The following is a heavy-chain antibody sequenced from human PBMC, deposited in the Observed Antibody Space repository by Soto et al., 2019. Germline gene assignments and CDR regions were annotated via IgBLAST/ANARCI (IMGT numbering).Heavy chain of an antibody. D-gene: IGHD3-3*01. CDR3: ARDRGIDFWSGSIGYYYGMDV. Sequence: QVQLVQSGAEVKKPGSSVKVSCKASGGTFSSYAISWARQAPGQGLEWMGGIIPIFGTANYAQKFQGRVTITADESTSTAYMELSSLRSEDTAVYYCARDRGIDFWSGSIGYYYGMDVWGQGTTVTVSS. CDR2: IIPIFGTA. CDR1: GGTFSSYA. V-gene: IGHV1-69*01. J-gene: IGHJ6*02.